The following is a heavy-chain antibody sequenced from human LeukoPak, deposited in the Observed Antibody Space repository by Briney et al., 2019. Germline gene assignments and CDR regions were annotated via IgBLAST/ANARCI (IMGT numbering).Heavy chain of an antibody. J-gene: IGHJ3*01. Sequence: GGSLRLSCAASGFTFNNYAMSWVRQAPGKGLEWVSTISTSGRETYYAGSVKGRFTISRDNSMNILYLQINGLRAEDTALYYCADPPSFWGQGTMVTVSS. CDR3: ADPPSF. CDR1: GFTFNNYA. CDR2: ISTSGRET. V-gene: IGHV3-23*01.